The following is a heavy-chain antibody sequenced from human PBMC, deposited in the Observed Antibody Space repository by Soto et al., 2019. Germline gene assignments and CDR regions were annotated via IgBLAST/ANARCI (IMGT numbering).Heavy chain of an antibody. CDR2: INHSGNT. V-gene: IGHV4-34*01. J-gene: IGHJ4*02. CDR3: ASARFDY. CDR1: GGSFSANY. Sequence: QVQLQQWGAGLLQPSETLSLTCAVFGGSFSANYWPWLRQPPGKGLEWVGEINHSGNTNYNPSLPARVTISVDTSKNQFSLRLSSVTAADTAVYYCASARFDYWGQGTLVTVAS.